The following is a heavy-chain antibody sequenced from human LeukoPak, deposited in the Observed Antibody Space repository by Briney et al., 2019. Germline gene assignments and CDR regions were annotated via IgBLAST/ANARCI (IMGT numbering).Heavy chain of an antibody. CDR3: ARRRYSSGWYGSLSYFDY. J-gene: IGHJ4*02. CDR2: IYHSGST. V-gene: IGHV4-4*02. D-gene: IGHD6-19*01. Sequence: SETLSLTCAVSGGSISSSNWWSWVRQPPGKGLEWIGEIYHSGSTNYNPSLKSRVTISVDKSKNQFSLKLSSVTAADTAVYSCARRRYSSGWYGSLSYFDYWGQGTLVTVSS. CDR1: GGSISSSNW.